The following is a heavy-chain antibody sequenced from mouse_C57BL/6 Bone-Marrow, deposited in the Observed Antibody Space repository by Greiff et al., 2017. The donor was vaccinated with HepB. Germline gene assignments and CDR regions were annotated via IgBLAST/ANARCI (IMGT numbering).Heavy chain of an antibody. CDR2: ISYDGSN. CDR3: ARAPYDAMDY. Sequence: VQLQQSGPGLVKPSPSLSLTCSVTGYSITSGYYWNWIRQFPGNKLEWMGYISYDGSNNYNPSLKNRISITRDTSKNQFFLKLKSVTTEDTATYYCARAPYDAMDYWGQGTSVTVSS. V-gene: IGHV3-6*01. J-gene: IGHJ4*01. CDR1: GYSITSGYY.